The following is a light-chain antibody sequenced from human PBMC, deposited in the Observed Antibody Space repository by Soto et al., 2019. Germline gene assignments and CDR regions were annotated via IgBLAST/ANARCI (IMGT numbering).Light chain of an antibody. CDR2: GAS. Sequence: IGMTQCTATVSVSRGGRATLSCRASQSVSSNLAWYQQKPGQAPRLLIYGASTRATGIPARFSGSGSGTEFTLTISSLQSEDFAVYYCQQYNNWPRTFGQGTKVDIK. CDR1: QSVSSN. V-gene: IGKV3D-15*01. CDR3: QQYNNWPRT. J-gene: IGKJ1*01.